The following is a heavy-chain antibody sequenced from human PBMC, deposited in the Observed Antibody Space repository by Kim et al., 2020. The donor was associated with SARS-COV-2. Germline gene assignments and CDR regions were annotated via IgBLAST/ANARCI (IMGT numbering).Heavy chain of an antibody. D-gene: IGHD3-22*01. CDR3: WKELRITMIVVAAVMDV. J-gene: IGHJ6*01. CDR1: GFTFSSYG. CDR2: ISYDGSNK. Sequence: GGSLRLSCAASGFTFSSYGMHWVRQAPGTGLEWVAVISYDGSNKYYADSVKGRFTIFRDNSKNTLYLQMNSLRAEDTAVYYCWKELRITMIVVAAVMDV. V-gene: IGHV3-30*18.